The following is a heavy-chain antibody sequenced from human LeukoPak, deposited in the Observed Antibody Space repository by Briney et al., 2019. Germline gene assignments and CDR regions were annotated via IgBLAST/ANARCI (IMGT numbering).Heavy chain of an antibody. V-gene: IGHV1-18*01. CDR3: AKDFYNSGGRWYDCFDI. Sequence: GASVKVSCKASGYTFSNFGISWVRQAPGQGLEWMGWISGYNDDTHSAQKFQGRVTMTTDTSTNTAYMDLRSLRSGDTAMYYCAKDFYNSGGRWYDCFDIWGQGTMVTVSS. CDR2: ISGYNDDT. D-gene: IGHD2-15*01. CDR1: GYTFSNFG. J-gene: IGHJ3*02.